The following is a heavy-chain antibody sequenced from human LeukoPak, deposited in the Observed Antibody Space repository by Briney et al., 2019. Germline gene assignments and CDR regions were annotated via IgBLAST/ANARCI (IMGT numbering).Heavy chain of an antibody. CDR3: ARGVLYFDWLLSSYYFDY. V-gene: IGHV3-7*03. Sequence: GGSLRLSCAASGFTFSSYWMSWVRQAPGKGLEWVVNIKQDGSEKYYVDSVKGRFTISRDNAKNSLYLQMNSLRAEDTAAYYCARGVLYFDWLLSSYYFDYWGQGTLVTVSS. CDR2: IKQDGSEK. CDR1: GFTFSSYW. D-gene: IGHD3-9*01. J-gene: IGHJ4*02.